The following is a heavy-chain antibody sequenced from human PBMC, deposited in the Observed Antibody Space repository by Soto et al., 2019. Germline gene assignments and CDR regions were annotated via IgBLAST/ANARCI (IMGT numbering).Heavy chain of an antibody. CDR3: ARGRAFMVRGVIITPYYFDY. D-gene: IGHD3-10*01. V-gene: IGHV4-31*03. CDR2: IYYSGST. CDR1: SDSISSGGYY. J-gene: IGHJ4*02. Sequence: SETLSLTCTVSSDSISSGGYYWSWIRQHPGKGLEWIGYIYYSGSTSYNPSLKSRVTISVDTSKNQFSLKLSSVTAADTAVYYCARGRAFMVRGVIITPYYFDYWGQGTLVTVSS.